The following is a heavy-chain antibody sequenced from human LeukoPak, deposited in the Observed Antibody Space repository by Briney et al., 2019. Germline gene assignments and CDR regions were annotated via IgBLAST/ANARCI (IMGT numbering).Heavy chain of an antibody. J-gene: IGHJ4*02. D-gene: IGHD3-16*01. CDR3: ARGRVLHYFDY. CDR2: IWYDGSDK. V-gene: IGHV3-33*01. Sequence: PGRSLRLSCAASGFTFSSHGMHWVRQAPGKGLEWVAVIWYDGSDKSVKGRFTISRDNSKNTLYLQMTSLRADDTAVYYCARGRVLHYFDYWGQGALVTVSS. CDR1: GFTFSSHG.